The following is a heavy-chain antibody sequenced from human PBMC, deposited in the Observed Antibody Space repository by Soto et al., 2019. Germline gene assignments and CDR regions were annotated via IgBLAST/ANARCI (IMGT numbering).Heavy chain of an antibody. CDR2: IYSSGST. J-gene: IGHJ4*02. D-gene: IGHD5-18*01. CDR3: ARDHPHSYGVYYFDY. V-gene: IGHV4-59*01. Sequence: TLSLTCTLISSSFSNYYWIWIRQSPGKGLEWIGYIYSSGSTHYNPSLQNRVTISIDTSKNQVSLKVNSVTAADTAVYYCARDHPHSYGVYYFDYWGQG. CDR1: SSSFSNYY.